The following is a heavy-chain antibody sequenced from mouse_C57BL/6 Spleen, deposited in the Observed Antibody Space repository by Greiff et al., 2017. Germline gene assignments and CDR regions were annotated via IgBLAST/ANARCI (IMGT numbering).Heavy chain of an antibody. V-gene: IGHV14-2*01. CDR3: AMGYYGSSYHWYYDV. CDR1: GFNIKDYY. CDR2: IDPEDGET. D-gene: IGHD1-1*01. J-gene: IGHJ1*03. Sequence: EVKLMESGAELVKPGASVKLSCTASGFNIKDYYMHWVKQRTEQGLEWIGRIDPEDGETKYAPKFQGKATITEDKSSNTAYLQLSSLTSKDTAVYYCAMGYYGSSYHWYYDVWGTGTTVTVSS.